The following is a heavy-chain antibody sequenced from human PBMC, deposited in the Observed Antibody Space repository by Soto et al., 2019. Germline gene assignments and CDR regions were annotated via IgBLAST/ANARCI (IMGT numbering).Heavy chain of an antibody. D-gene: IGHD3-9*01. CDR2: ISGSGGST. V-gene: IGHV3-23*01. J-gene: IGHJ4*02. Sequence: LRLSCAASGFTFSSYAMSWVRQAPGKGLEWVSAISGSGGSTYYADSVKGRFTISRDNSKNTLYLQMNSLRAEDTAVYYCAKDTTRLRYFDWLPPNFDYWGQGTLVTVSS. CDR1: GFTFSSYA. CDR3: AKDTTRLRYFDWLPPNFDY.